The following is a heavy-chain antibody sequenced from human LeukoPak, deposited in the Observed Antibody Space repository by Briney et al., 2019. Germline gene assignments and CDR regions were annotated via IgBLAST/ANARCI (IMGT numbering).Heavy chain of an antibody. Sequence: SETLSLTCAVYGGSFSGYSWSWIRQPPGKGLEWIGEINHSGSTNYNPSLKSRVTISVDTSKNQFSLKLSSVTAADTAVYYCARVYSAYGFLGEDYWGQGTLVTVSS. CDR2: INHSGST. CDR3: ARVYSAYGFLGEDY. V-gene: IGHV4-34*01. D-gene: IGHD5-12*01. J-gene: IGHJ4*02. CDR1: GGSFSGYS.